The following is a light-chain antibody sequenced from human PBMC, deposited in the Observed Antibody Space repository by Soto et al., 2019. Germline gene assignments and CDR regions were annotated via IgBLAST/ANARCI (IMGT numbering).Light chain of an antibody. CDR1: QSISSW. V-gene: IGKV1-5*01. CDR2: DAS. Sequence: DIQMTQSPSTLSASVGDRVTITCRASQSISSWLAWYQQEPGKAPKLLIYDASSLESGVPSRFSGSGFGTEFTLTISSLQPYDFATYYCQQYNSYLYTFGQGTKLEIK. J-gene: IGKJ2*01. CDR3: QQYNSYLYT.